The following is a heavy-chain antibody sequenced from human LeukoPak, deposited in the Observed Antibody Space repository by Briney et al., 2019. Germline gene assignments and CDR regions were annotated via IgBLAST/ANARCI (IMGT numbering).Heavy chain of an antibody. D-gene: IGHD3-22*01. CDR1: GGSISSYY. Sequence: SETLSLTCTVSGGSISSYYWSWIRQPPGEGLEWIGYIYYSGSTNYNPSLKSRVTISVDTSKNQFSLKLSSVTAADTAVYYCASRSPFDSSGYSAFDIWGQGTMVTVSS. CDR3: ASRSPFDSSGYSAFDI. CDR2: IYYSGST. J-gene: IGHJ3*02. V-gene: IGHV4-59*01.